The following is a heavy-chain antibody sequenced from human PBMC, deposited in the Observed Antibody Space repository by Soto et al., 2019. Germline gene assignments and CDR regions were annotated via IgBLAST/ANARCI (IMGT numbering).Heavy chain of an antibody. V-gene: IGHV3-23*01. D-gene: IGHD3-9*01. J-gene: IGHJ6*02. Sequence: GGSLRVSCAASGLTFSSYAMSWVRKAPGKGLEWVSAISGSGGSTYYADSVKGRFTISRDNSKNTLYLQMNSLRAEDTAVYYCAKTYYDILTGYYPFDYYYGMDVWGQGTTVTVSS. CDR2: ISGSGGST. CDR1: GLTFSSYA. CDR3: AKTYYDILTGYYPFDYYYGMDV.